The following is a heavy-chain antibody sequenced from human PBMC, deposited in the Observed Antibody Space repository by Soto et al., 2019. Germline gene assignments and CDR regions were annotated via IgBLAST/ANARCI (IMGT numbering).Heavy chain of an antibody. Sequence: GGSLRLSCAASGFTFSSYGMHWVRQAPGKGLEWVAVIWYDGSNKYYADSVKGRFTISRDNSKNTLYLQMNSLRAEDTAVYYCARDSQYCSGGSCHDCTTSPLDYWGQGTLVTVSS. CDR3: ARDSQYCSGGSCHDCTTSPLDY. D-gene: IGHD2-15*01. CDR2: IWYDGSNK. CDR1: GFTFSSYG. V-gene: IGHV3-33*01. J-gene: IGHJ4*02.